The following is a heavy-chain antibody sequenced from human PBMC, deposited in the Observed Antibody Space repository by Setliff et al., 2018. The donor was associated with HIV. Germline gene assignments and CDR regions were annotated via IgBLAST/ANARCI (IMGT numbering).Heavy chain of an antibody. J-gene: IGHJ4*02. CDR2: INPSGGLT. V-gene: IGHV1-46*01. D-gene: IGHD3-10*01. CDR3: ATGHYGSDSYYSNDH. CDR1: AHPRYYY. Sequence: ASVKVSCKPSAHPRYYYMHWVRQVPGIGLQWMGVINPSGGLTDYPQKFQGRVTMTTDTSTNTIYMQLSSLTSEDTALYYCATGHYGSDSYYSNDHWGQGTLVTVSS.